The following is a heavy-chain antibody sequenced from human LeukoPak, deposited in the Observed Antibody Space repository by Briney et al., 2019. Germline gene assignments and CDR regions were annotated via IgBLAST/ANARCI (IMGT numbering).Heavy chain of an antibody. J-gene: IGHJ4*02. CDR2: IYSGGST. CDR1: GFTVSNNY. V-gene: IGHV3-66*01. CDR3: ARSPYSSSWYEY. D-gene: IGHD6-13*01. Sequence: GGSLRLSCAASGFTVSNNYMSWVRQAPGKGLELVSVIYSGGSTFYADSVKGRFTISRDNSKNTLYLQMNSLRAEDTAVYYCARSPYSSSWYEYWGQGTLVTVSS.